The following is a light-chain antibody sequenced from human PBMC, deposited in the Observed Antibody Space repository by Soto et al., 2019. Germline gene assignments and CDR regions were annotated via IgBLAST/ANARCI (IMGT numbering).Light chain of an antibody. CDR2: GAS. CDR1: QSVSSN. J-gene: IGKJ2*01. V-gene: IGKV3-15*01. CDR3: QQYNFWPYT. Sequence: EIVMTQSPGTLSVSPGERATLSCRASQSVSSNLAWYQQKPGQAPRLLIYGASTRAAGVPARFSGSRSGTGFTLTISSLQSEDFAVYYCQQYNFWPYTFAQGTKLEIK.